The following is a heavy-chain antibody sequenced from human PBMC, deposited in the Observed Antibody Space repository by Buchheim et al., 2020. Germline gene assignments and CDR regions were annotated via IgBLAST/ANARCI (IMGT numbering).Heavy chain of an antibody. V-gene: IGHV3-23*01. CDR1: GFNFNSYA. J-gene: IGHJ4*02. CDR2: ISGSGDTT. CDR3: AELIRRGLVTPPRDY. D-gene: IGHD3/OR15-3a*01. Sequence: EVQLLESGGGLVQPGESLRLSCAASGFNFNSYALSWVRQAPGKGLEWVSGISGSGDTTYYADFVKGRFTISRDDSKNTLYLQMNTLRTEDTAVYYCAELIRRGLVTPPRDYWGQGTL.